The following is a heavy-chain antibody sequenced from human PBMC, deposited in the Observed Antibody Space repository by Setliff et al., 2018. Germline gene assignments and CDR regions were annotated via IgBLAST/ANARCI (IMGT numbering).Heavy chain of an antibody. D-gene: IGHD4-17*01. Sequence: ASVKVSCKASGYTFTGYYMHWVRQAPGQGLEWMGWISAYNGNTNYAQKLQGRVTMTTDTSTSTAYMELRSLRSDDTAVYYCARESNGDYVPYYYYMDVWGKGTTVTVSS. V-gene: IGHV1-18*04. CDR2: ISAYNGNT. CDR1: GYTFTGYY. J-gene: IGHJ6*03. CDR3: ARESNGDYVPYYYYMDV.